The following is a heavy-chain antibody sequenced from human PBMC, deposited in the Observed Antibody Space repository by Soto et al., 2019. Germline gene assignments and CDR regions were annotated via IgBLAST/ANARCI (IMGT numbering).Heavy chain of an antibody. CDR3: ARDLVSTCRTVTTCGY. V-gene: IGHV3-21*01. J-gene: IGHJ4*02. CDR1: GFTFSSYS. CDR2: ISSSSSYI. Sequence: VGSLRLSCAASGFTFSSYSMNCVRQAPGKGLEWVSSISSSSSYIYYADSVKGRFTISRDNAKNSLYLQMNSLRAEDTAVYYCARDLVSTCRTVTTCGYWGQGTLVTVSA. D-gene: IGHD4-17*01.